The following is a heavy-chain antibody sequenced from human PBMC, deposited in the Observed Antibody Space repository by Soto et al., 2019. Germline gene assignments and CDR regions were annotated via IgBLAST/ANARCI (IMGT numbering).Heavy chain of an antibody. CDR2: IDTGNGNT. Sequence: VKVCCEASGDRFNSRSMHWVRQAPGQSLEWMGWIDTGNGNTKYSQKFQGRVTITRDTSATTTYMELSSLRSEDTAVYYCAALAATFIPWGQGTLVTVSS. D-gene: IGHD2-15*01. J-gene: IGHJ5*02. V-gene: IGHV1-3*04. CDR1: GDRFNSRS. CDR3: AALAATFIP.